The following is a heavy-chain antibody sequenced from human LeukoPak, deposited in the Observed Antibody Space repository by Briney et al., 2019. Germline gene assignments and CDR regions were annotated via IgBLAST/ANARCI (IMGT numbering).Heavy chain of an antibody. V-gene: IGHV3-21*01. J-gene: IGHJ3*02. CDR2: ISSSSSYI. Sequence: PGGSLRLSCVASGFTFSSYEMNWVRQAPGKGLEWVSSISSSSSYIYYADSVKGRFTISRDNAKNSLYLQMNSLRAEDTAVYYCARFTIDAFDIWGQGTMVTVSS. CDR3: ARFTIDAFDI. D-gene: IGHD3-3*01. CDR1: GFTFSSYE.